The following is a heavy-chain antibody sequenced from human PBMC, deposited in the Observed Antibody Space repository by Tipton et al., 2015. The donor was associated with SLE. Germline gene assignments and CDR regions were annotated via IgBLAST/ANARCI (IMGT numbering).Heavy chain of an antibody. CDR3: AGGAGWYFDL. V-gene: IGHV4-39*07. CDR2: IYYSGST. CDR1: GGSISSSSYY. Sequence: TLSLTCTVSGGSISSSSYYWGWIRQPPGKGLEWIGSIYYSGSTYYNPSLKSRVTISVDTSKNQFSLKLSSVTAADTAVYYCAGGAGWYFDLWGRGTLVTVSS. D-gene: IGHD1-14*01. J-gene: IGHJ2*01.